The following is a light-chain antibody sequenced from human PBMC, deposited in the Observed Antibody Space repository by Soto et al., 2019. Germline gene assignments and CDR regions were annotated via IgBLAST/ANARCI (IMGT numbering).Light chain of an antibody. J-gene: IGKJ3*01. CDR2: GAS. CDR3: QQYGASPFT. Sequence: LTQSPGTLSLSPGESATLSCTASESVYINSFAWYYQKPGQPPRLLIYGASTRATGIPDRFSGSGSGTDFVLSINRLEVEDSGMYYCQQYGASPFTFGPGTRVDIK. V-gene: IGKV3-20*01. CDR1: ESVYINS.